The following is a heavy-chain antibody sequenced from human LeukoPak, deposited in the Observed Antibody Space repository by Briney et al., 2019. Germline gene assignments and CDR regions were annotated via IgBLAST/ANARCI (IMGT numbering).Heavy chain of an antibody. Sequence: GGSLRLSCAASGFTFSSYSMNWVRQAPGKGLEWVSYISSSSSTIYYADSVEGRFIISRDNDKNSLYLQMNSLRAEDTAVYYCARDQSSGWYFDYFDYWGQGTLVTVSS. CDR1: GFTFSSYS. CDR2: ISSSSSTI. V-gene: IGHV3-48*01. CDR3: ARDQSSGWYFDYFDY. J-gene: IGHJ4*02. D-gene: IGHD6-19*01.